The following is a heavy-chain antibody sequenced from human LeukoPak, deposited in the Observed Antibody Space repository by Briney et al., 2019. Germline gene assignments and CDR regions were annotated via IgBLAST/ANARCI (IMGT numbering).Heavy chain of an antibody. CDR3: ASNVEKGDSSGRTNNWFDP. V-gene: IGHV3-7*01. Sequence: PGGSLKLSCAASGFNFRDYYMSWIRQAPGKGLEWVANIKQDGSEKYYVDSVKGRFTISRDNAKNSLYLQMNSLRAEDTAVYYCASNVEKGDSSGRTNNWFDPWGQGTLVTVSS. J-gene: IGHJ5*02. CDR1: GFNFRDYY. CDR2: IKQDGSEK. D-gene: IGHD6-19*01.